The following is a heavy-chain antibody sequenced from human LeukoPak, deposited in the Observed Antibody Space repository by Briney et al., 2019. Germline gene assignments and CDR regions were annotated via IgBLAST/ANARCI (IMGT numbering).Heavy chain of an antibody. Sequence: PGGSLRLSCAASGFTFSSYWMSWVRQAPGKGLEWVSAISGSGGSTYYADSVKGRFTISRDNSKNTLYLQMNSLRAEDTAVYYCANGRLQLPNGYWGQGTLVTVSS. CDR1: GFTFSSYW. CDR3: ANGRLQLPNGY. V-gene: IGHV3-23*01. CDR2: ISGSGGST. J-gene: IGHJ4*02. D-gene: IGHD4-4*01.